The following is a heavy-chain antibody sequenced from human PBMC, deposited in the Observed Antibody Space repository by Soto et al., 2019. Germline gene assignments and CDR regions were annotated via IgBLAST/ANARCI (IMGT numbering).Heavy chain of an antibody. Sequence: EVQLVESGGGLVKPGGSLRLSCAASGFTFSSYSMNWVRQAPGKGLEWVSSISSSRSYIYYADSVRGRFTISRDDAKNSRYLQMNSLRAEDTAVYYCARDPSMVRGENWYFDLWGRGTRVTVSS. CDR2: ISSSRSYI. D-gene: IGHD3-10*01. V-gene: IGHV3-21*01. CDR3: ARDPSMVRGENWYFDL. CDR1: GFTFSSYS. J-gene: IGHJ2*01.